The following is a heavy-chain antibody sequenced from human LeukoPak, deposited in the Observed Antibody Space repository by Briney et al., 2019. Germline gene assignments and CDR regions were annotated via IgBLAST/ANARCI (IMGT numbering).Heavy chain of an antibody. CDR3: AREGGSYYFDY. Sequence: SETLSLTCAVYGGSFSGYYWSWIRQPPGKGLEWIGEINHSGSTNYNPSLKSRVTISVDTSKNRFSLKLSSVTAADTAVYYCAREGGSYYFDYWGQGTLVTVSS. J-gene: IGHJ4*02. CDR2: INHSGST. V-gene: IGHV4-34*01. CDR1: GGSFSGYY. D-gene: IGHD1-26*01.